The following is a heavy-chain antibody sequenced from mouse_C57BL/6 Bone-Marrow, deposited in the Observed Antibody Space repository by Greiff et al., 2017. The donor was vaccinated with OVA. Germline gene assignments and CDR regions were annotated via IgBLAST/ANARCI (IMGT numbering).Heavy chain of an antibody. CDR3: ARSLGLGFYFDY. J-gene: IGHJ2*01. CDR2: ISSGSSTI. Sequence: EVKVEESGGGLVKPGGSLKLSCAASGFTFSDYGMHWVRQAPEKGLEWVAYISSGSSTIYYADTVKGRFTISRDNAKNTLFLQMTSLRSEDTAMYYCARSLGLGFYFDYWGQGTTLTVSS. D-gene: IGHD6-2*01. CDR1: GFTFSDYG. V-gene: IGHV5-17*01.